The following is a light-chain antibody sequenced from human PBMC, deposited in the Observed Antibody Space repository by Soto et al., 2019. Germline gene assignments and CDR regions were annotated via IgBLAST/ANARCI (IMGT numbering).Light chain of an antibody. CDR3: QQHFGAPFT. CDR1: QSVTRNY. Sequence: EIVLTQSPGTLSLSPGERATLSCRASQSVTRNYLAWYQQKPGQAPRLLIHDASSRASGIPDRFTGSGSGTNFTLTISSLEPEDFAVYYCQQHFGAPFTFGPGTKVDIK. V-gene: IGKV3-20*01. CDR2: DAS. J-gene: IGKJ3*01.